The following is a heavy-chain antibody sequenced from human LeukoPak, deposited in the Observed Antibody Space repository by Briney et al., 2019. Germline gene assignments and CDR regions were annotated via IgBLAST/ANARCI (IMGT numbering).Heavy chain of an antibody. CDR2: IKQDGSEK. Sequence: GGSLRLSCAASGFTFSSYRMSWVRQAPGKGLEWVANIKQDGSEKYYVDSVKGRFTISRDNAKNSLYLQMNSPRAEDTAVYYCARVYYYDSRHFDYWGQGTLVTVSS. CDR3: ARVYYYDSRHFDY. J-gene: IGHJ4*02. CDR1: GFTFSSYR. V-gene: IGHV3-7*04. D-gene: IGHD3-22*01.